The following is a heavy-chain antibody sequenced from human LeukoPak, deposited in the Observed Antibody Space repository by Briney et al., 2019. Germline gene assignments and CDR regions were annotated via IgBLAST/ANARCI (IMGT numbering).Heavy chain of an antibody. V-gene: IGHV1-2*02. CDR2: INPNSGGT. J-gene: IGHJ4*02. Sequence: ASVKVSCKASGYTFTSYGISWVRQAPGQGLEWMGWINPNSGGTNYAQKFQGRVTMTRDTSISTAYMELSRLRSDDTAVYYCARDLFYSVSGTYYNVGRVFNYWGQGTLVTVSS. D-gene: IGHD3-10*01. CDR1: GYTFTSYG. CDR3: ARDLFYSVSGTYYNVGRVFNY.